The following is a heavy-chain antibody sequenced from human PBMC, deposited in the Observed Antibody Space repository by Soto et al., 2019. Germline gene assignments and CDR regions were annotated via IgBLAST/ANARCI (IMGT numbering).Heavy chain of an antibody. CDR1: SGSISSYY. CDR3: ARHGGGWYHD. Sequence: SETLSLTCTVSSGSISSYYWSWIRQPPGEGLQWIGYIHYSGSTKYNPSLKSRVTMSVDTSKNQFSLKLSSVTAADTAVYYCARHGGGWYHDSGQGTLVTVSS. D-gene: IGHD6-19*01. CDR2: IHYSGST. V-gene: IGHV4-59*08. J-gene: IGHJ4*02.